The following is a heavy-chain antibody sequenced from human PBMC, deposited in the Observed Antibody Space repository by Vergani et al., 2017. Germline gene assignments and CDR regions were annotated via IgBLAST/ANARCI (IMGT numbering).Heavy chain of an antibody. CDR3: AKWTPPDY. CDR1: GFTFSSYW. D-gene: IGHD1-14*01. J-gene: IGHJ4*02. V-gene: IGHV3-7*01. Sequence: EVQLVESGGGLVQPGGSLRLSCAASGFTFSSYWMSWVRQAPGKGLEWVANIKQDGSEKYYADSVKGRFTISRDNSKNTLYLQMNSLRAEDTAVYYCAKWTPPDYWGQGTLVTVSS. CDR2: IKQDGSEK.